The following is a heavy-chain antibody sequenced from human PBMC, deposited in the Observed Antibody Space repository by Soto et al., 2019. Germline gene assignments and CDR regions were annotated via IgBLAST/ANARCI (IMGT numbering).Heavy chain of an antibody. CDR2: ISGSGGST. CDR3: AKDRYDSIAVAGTYYFDY. Sequence: GGSLRLSCAASGFTFSSYAMSWVRQAPGKGLEWVSAISGSGGSTYYADSVKGRFTISRDNSKNTLYLQMNSLRAEDTAVYYCAKDRYDSIAVAGTYYFDYWGQGTLVTVSS. V-gene: IGHV3-23*01. CDR1: GFTFSSYA. J-gene: IGHJ4*02. D-gene: IGHD6-19*01.